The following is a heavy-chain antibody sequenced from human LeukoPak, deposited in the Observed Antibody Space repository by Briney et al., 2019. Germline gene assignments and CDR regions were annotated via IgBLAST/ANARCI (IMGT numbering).Heavy chain of an antibody. V-gene: IGHV3-30-3*01. J-gene: IGHJ4*02. D-gene: IGHD3-10*01. CDR2: ISVDGSNK. CDR1: GFTFSSYA. Sequence: GGSLRLSCAASGFTFSSYAMHWVRQAPGKGLEWVAVISVDGSNKYYADPVKGRFTISRDNSKNTLYLEMNSLKADDTTVYYCARHKGASLFRGIIFDYWGQGTLVTVSS. CDR3: ARHKGASLFRGIIFDY.